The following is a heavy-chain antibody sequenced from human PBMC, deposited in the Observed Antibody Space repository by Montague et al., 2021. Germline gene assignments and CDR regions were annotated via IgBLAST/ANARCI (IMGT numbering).Heavy chain of an antibody. CDR3: ARQGFYESGGFFI. CDR1: GDSINGWY. V-gene: IGHV4-59*01. J-gene: IGHJ4*02. D-gene: IGHD3-22*01. Sequence: SETLSLTCSVSGDSINGWYWSWIRQPPGMGLEWIGSVFYSGATNYNPSLKSRVTMSADTSKNQVSLKVNSVTAADTAVYYCARQGFYESGGFFIWGLGTLVTVSS. CDR2: VFYSGAT.